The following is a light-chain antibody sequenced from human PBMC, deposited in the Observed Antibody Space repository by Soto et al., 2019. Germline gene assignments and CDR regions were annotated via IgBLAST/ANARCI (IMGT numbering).Light chain of an antibody. J-gene: IGLJ1*01. V-gene: IGLV2-14*01. CDR1: SSDVGGYNY. CDR3: SSYTSSSTGV. Sequence: QSALTQPASVSGSPGQSITISCPGTSSDVGGYNYVSWYQQHPGKAPKLMMYDVSNRPSGVSNRFSGSKSGNTASLTISGLQAEDEADYYCSSYTSSSTGVFGTGTEVTVL. CDR2: DVS.